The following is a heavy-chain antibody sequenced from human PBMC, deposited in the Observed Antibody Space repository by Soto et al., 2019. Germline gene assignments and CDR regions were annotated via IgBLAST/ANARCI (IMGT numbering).Heavy chain of an antibody. CDR2: IDGSGNT. CDR3: VGARGRLVGFDY. V-gene: IGHV4-34*01. D-gene: IGHD1-26*01. CDR1: SESLSGYY. J-gene: IGHJ4*02. Sequence: QVQLQPWGAGLLKPSETLSLTCAVNSESLSGYYWSWIRQSPGKGLEWIGEIDGSGNTNYSPSLRSRVAMSVDTSKNHFSLSLTSVSAADTAAYYCVGARGRLVGFDYWGQGTLVTVSS.